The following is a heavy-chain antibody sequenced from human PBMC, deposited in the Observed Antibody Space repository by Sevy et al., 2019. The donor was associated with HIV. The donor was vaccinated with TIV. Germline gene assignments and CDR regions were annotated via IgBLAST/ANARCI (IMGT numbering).Heavy chain of an antibody. CDR3: AKELTHYYDSSGYDH. Sequence: GGSLRLSCAASGFTFSSYGMHWVRQAPGKGLEWVAFIRYDGSNKYYADSVKGRFTISRDNSKNTLYLQMNSLGAEDTAVYYCAKELTHYYDSSGYDHWGQGTLVTVSS. CDR2: IRYDGSNK. CDR1: GFTFSSYG. V-gene: IGHV3-30*02. J-gene: IGHJ4*02. D-gene: IGHD3-22*01.